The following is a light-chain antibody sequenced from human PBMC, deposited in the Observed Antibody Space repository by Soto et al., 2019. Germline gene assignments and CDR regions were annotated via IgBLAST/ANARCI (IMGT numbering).Light chain of an antibody. CDR1: QSISSW. CDR2: DAS. CDR3: QQYENYWT. J-gene: IGKJ1*01. Sequence: IHRTQSPSSLSASVVYRVTITCRASQSISSWLAWYQHKPGKAPKLLIYDASNLDSGVPSRFSGSGSGTEFSLTISNLQPDDCATYYCQQYENYWTFGQGTKVDIK. V-gene: IGKV1-5*01.